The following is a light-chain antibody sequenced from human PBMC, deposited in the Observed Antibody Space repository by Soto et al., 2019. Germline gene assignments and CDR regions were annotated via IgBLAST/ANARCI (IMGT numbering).Light chain of an antibody. CDR2: DAS. V-gene: IGKV1-5*01. CDR3: QQYKSYET. J-gene: IGKJ1*01. CDR1: QTISTW. Sequence: DIQVTQSPPTLSASVGDRVTITCRASQTISTWMAWYQQKPGKAPKLLVYDASTLQSGVASRFSGSGSGTEFTLTISSLQPDDFATYYCQQYKSYETFGQGTKVDI.